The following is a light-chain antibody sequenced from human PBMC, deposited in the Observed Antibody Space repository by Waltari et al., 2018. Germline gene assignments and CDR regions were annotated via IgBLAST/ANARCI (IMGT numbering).Light chain of an antibody. Sequence: EIQMTQSPSSLSASVGDTVTITCRASQSLGTYVNWYQHKPGKAPKVLIYAASSLHSGVPARFSGSASGTDFTLTIISLQPDDFGTYYCQQSKITPWTFGQGTKVEIK. CDR1: QSLGTY. CDR3: QQSKITPWT. J-gene: IGKJ1*01. CDR2: AAS. V-gene: IGKV1-39*01.